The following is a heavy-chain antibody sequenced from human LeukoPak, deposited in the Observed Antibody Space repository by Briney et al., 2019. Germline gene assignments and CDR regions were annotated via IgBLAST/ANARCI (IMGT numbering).Heavy chain of an antibody. J-gene: IGHJ4*02. CDR3: AREYSSSSPSALNY. D-gene: IGHD6-6*01. Sequence: GESLKISCKGSGYSFTNYWIGWVRQMPGKGLEWMGIIYPGDSDIKYSPSLRGQVTTSADKSISTAYLQWSSLKASDTAMYYCAREYSSSSPSALNYWGQGTLVTVSS. V-gene: IGHV5-51*01. CDR1: GYSFTNYW. CDR2: IYPGDSDI.